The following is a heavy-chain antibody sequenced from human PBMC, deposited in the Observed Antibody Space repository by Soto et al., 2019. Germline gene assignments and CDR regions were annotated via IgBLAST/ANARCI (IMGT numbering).Heavy chain of an antibody. J-gene: IGHJ6*02. Sequence: ASVKVSCKASGYTFTSYDINWVRQATGQGLEWMGWMNPNSGNTGYAQKFQGRVTMTRNTSISTAYMELSSLRSEDTAVYYCARTGRYSSGWWADYYYYYGMDVWGQGTTVTVSS. D-gene: IGHD6-19*01. CDR2: MNPNSGNT. V-gene: IGHV1-8*01. CDR3: ARTGRYSSGWWADYYYYYGMDV. CDR1: GYTFTSYD.